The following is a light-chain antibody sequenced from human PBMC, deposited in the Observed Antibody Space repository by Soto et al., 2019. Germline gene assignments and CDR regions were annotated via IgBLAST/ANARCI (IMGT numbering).Light chain of an antibody. J-gene: IGLJ1*01. CDR2: EVV. CDR1: KNAIGVYDF. CDR3: KSYAGSNTYV. Sequence: QSVLTQPPSASGSPGQSVTISCTGTKNAIGVYDFVSWYQHHPGKAPRLIIYEVVQRPSGVPDRFSGSKSGNTASLTVSGPQAADEADYFCKSYAGSNTYVFGSGTKV. V-gene: IGLV2-8*01.